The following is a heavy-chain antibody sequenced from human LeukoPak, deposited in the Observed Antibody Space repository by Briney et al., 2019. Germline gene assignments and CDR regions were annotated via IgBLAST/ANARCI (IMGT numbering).Heavy chain of an antibody. D-gene: IGHD6-13*01. J-gene: IGHJ4*02. Sequence: PGGSLGLFYASSGFTLSIYTMPGARDPRARALEWASVTSGSGRNTYYAASVKGRFTISRDNSKNTLYLQMNSLRAEDTALYYCAKGRTGYIPDFWGQGTLVTVAS. CDR2: TSGSGRNT. CDR1: GFTLSIYT. V-gene: IGHV3-23*01. CDR3: AKGRTGYIPDF.